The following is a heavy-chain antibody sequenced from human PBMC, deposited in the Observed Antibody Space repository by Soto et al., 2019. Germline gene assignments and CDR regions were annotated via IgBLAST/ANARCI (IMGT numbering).Heavy chain of an antibody. Sequence: SETLSLTCAVSGYSISSSNWWGWIRQPPENGLGWIGYIYYTGSTYYNPSLKSRVTMSVDTSKNQFSLKLRSVTAVDTAVYYCARMGSGSANAFDIWGQGTMVTVSS. D-gene: IGHD1-26*01. CDR3: ARMGSGSANAFDI. CDR2: IYYTGST. V-gene: IGHV4-28*01. CDR1: GYSISSSNW. J-gene: IGHJ3*02.